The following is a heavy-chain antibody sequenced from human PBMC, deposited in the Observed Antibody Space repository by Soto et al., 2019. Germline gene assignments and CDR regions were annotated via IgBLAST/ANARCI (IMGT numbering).Heavy chain of an antibody. J-gene: IGHJ1*01. V-gene: IGHV1-46*02. D-gene: IGHD3-16*01. CDR2: INSSGGST. CDR3: ARMTTLIGVECFQD. CDR1: GYSFNDYY. Sequence: QVQLVQSGAEVRKPGASVKVACKASGYSFNDYYIHWVRQGPGQGLEWIGMINSSGGSTTYAERFQDRLTLTRDKSTSTVYMELSSLRSADTAKYYCARMTTLIGVECFQDWGLGTLVSVSS.